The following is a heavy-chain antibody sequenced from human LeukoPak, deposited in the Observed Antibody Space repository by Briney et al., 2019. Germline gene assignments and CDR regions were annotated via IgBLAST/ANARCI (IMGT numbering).Heavy chain of an antibody. CDR3: ARERREQLLPPYTRSVTYFDY. CDR1: GGSISSYY. D-gene: IGHD2-2*01. Sequence: SETLSLTCTVSGGSISSYYWSWIRQPPGKGLEWIVSITYSGSTYYNPSLKRRVTISIDTSKNQFSLKLSSVTAADTAVYYCARERREQLLPPYTRSVTYFDYWGQGTLVTVSS. J-gene: IGHJ4*02. V-gene: IGHV4-59*12. CDR2: ITYSGST.